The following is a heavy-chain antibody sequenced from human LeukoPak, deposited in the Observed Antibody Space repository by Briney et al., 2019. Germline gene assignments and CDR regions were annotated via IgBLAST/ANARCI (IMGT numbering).Heavy chain of an antibody. CDR3: AGGWNYIDS. Sequence: SQTLSPTSALSRDSPSSSSATGGWIRPSPSRGIECLGRAYYMSKWYNEYAVSVSSRITINPDTAKNQFSLRLNSVTPEGTAVYYGAGGWNYIDSWGQGTLVTVSS. CDR1: RDSPSSSSAT. J-gene: IGHJ4*02. CDR2: AYYMSKWYN. D-gene: IGHD1-1*01. V-gene: IGHV6-1*01.